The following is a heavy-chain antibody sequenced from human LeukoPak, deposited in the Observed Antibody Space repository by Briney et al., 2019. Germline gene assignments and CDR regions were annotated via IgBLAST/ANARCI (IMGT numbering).Heavy chain of an antibody. CDR3: AKVRTYFYHGLDV. CDR2: IWYDGSSK. D-gene: IGHD1-14*01. CDR1: GFTFSGYG. Sequence: GGSLRLSCAASGFTFSGYGMHWVRQAPGKGLEWVAIIWYDGSSKSYADSVKGRFTISRDNSKNTLFLQVNSLRAEDTAVYYCAKVRTYFYHGLDVWGQGTTVTVSS. V-gene: IGHV3-33*06. J-gene: IGHJ6*02.